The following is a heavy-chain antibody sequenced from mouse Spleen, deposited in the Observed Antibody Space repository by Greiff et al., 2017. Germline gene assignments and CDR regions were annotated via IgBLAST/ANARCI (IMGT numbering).Heavy chain of an antibody. CDR3: ARLGITTERWAMDY. J-gene: IGHJ4*01. CDR1: GYTFTSYW. D-gene: IGHD2-4*01. CDR2: IHPNSGST. V-gene: IGHV1-64*01. Sequence: QVQLQQPGAELVKPGASVKLSCKASGYTFTSYWMHWVKQRPGQGLEWIGMIHPNSGSTNYNEKFKSKATLTEDKSSSTAYMQLSSLTSEDSAVYYSARLGITTERWAMDYWGQGTSVTVSS.